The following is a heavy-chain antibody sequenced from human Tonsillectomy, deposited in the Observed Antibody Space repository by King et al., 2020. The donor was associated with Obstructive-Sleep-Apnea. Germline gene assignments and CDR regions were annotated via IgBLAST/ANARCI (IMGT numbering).Heavy chain of an antibody. CDR3: TTQFVIGLFGY. V-gene: IGHV3-15*01. D-gene: IGHD2/OR15-2a*01. CDR1: GFTFSDAW. CDR2: VKGKTDGGTE. Sequence: VQLVESGGGLVKTGGSLRLSCAASGFTFSDAWMTWVRQAPGKGLEWVGHVKGKTDGGTEDYAAPVKGRFTILRDDSKDTLYLQMNSLKTEDTALYYCTTQFVIGLFGYWRQGTLVTVSS. J-gene: IGHJ4*02.